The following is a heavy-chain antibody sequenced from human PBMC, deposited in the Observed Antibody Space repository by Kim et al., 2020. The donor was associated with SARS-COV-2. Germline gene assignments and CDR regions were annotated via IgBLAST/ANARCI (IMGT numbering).Heavy chain of an antibody. Sequence: SVKVSCKASGGTFSSYAISWVRQAPGQGLEWMGGIIPIFGTANYAQKFQGRVTITADESTSTAYMELSSLRSEDTAVYYCARDQRGVRGVISGAFDIWGQGTMVTVSS. CDR2: IIPIFGTA. V-gene: IGHV1-69*13. CDR1: GGTFSSYA. D-gene: IGHD3-10*01. J-gene: IGHJ3*02. CDR3: ARDQRGVRGVISGAFDI.